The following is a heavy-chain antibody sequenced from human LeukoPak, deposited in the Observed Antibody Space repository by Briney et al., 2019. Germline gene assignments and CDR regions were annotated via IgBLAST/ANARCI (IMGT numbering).Heavy chain of an antibody. CDR3: SKERPEEYYASGSYFDY. CDR1: GITFRSFV. D-gene: IGHD3-10*01. J-gene: IGHJ4*02. V-gene: IGHV3-30*04. CDR2: ISYEDGTNK. Sequence: PGGSLRLSCATSGITFRSFVMHWVRQAPGKGLEWGAAISYEDGTNKYYADSVKGRFTISRDNSKYTVYLEMNSLRVEDTAMYYCSKERPEEYYASGSYFDYWGQGTLVTVSS.